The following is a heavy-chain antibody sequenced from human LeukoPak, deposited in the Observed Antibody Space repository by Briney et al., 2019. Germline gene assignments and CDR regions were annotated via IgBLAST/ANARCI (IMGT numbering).Heavy chain of an antibody. CDR3: AAGAALDY. J-gene: IGHJ4*02. CDR2: TYADGNT. V-gene: IGHV3-53*05. Sequence: GGSLRLSCAASGFIVNTNYMTWVRQAPGRGLEWVSFTYADGNTYYADSVKGRFTISRDNSKNTLYLQINSLRSEDMAVYYCAAGAALDYWGQGTLVTVSS. CDR1: GFIVNTNY. D-gene: IGHD6-13*01.